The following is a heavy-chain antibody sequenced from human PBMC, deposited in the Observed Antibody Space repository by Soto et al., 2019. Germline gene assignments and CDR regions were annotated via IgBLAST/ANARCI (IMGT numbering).Heavy chain of an antibody. CDR3: ARDVPDTSLFFYYYGMDV. CDR1: GYSFTSYG. D-gene: IGHD2-21*01. J-gene: IGHJ6*02. Sequence: QVHLVQSGAEVRKPGASVKVSCKASGYSFTSYGISWVRQAPGQGLEWMGWISTDNGNTNYAHNLQGRVSMTIDPSTSTASMELWSLGSDDKAVYYCARDVPDTSLFFYYYGMDVWGQGTTVTVSS. CDR2: ISTDNGNT. V-gene: IGHV1-18*01.